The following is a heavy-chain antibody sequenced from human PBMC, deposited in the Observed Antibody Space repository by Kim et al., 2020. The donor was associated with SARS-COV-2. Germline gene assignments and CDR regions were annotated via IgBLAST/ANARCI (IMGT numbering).Heavy chain of an antibody. D-gene: IGHD6-13*01. CDR2: R. CDR3: ARDVTSAAEGF. Sequence: RYYTASVQGRFTISRDNDKNLLYLQMNSLRAEDTAVYFCARDVTSAAEGFWGQRTLVTASS. J-gene: IGHJ4*02. V-gene: IGHV3-48*03.